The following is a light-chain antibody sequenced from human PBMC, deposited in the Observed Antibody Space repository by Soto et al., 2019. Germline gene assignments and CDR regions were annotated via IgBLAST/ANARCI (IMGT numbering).Light chain of an antibody. CDR2: DAS. J-gene: IGKJ1*01. V-gene: IGKV1-5*01. CDR3: QQYNSYSLT. Sequence: DIQMTQSPSTLSASVGDRVTITCRASQSISSWLAWYQQKPGKAPKLLIYDASSLESGVPSRFSGSGSGTEVALTISSLHPDNFSTYYCQQYNSYSLTFGQGTNVDIK. CDR1: QSISSW.